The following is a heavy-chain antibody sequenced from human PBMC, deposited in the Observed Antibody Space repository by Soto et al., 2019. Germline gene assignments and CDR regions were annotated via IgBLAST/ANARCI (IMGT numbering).Heavy chain of an antibody. CDR2: ISSSSSYI. J-gene: IGHJ5*02. CDR3: ARDPGGQFDP. CDR1: GFTFSSYS. V-gene: IGHV3-21*01. D-gene: IGHD3-10*01. Sequence: GVTLRLSCAASGFTFSSYSMNWVRQAPGKGLEWVSSISSSSSYIYYADSVKGRFTISRDNAKNSLYLQMNSLRAEDTAVYYCARDPGGQFDPGGQGTLVTVSS.